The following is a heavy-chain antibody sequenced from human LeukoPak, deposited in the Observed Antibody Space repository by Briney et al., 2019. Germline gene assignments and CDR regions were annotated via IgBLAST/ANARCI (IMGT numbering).Heavy chain of an antibody. CDR1: GGSFSGYY. Sequence: SETLSLTCAVYGGSFSGYYWSWIRQPPGKGLEWIGEINHSGSTNYNPSLKRRVTISVDTSKNQFSLKLSSVTAADTAVYYCAGGIVGATTLDYWGQGTLVTVSS. V-gene: IGHV4-34*01. J-gene: IGHJ4*02. D-gene: IGHD1-26*01. CDR3: AGGIVGATTLDY. CDR2: INHSGST.